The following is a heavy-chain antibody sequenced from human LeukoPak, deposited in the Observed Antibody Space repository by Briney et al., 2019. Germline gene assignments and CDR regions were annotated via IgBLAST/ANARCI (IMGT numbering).Heavy chain of an antibody. CDR3: ARENYGDDATRGAFDI. CDR1: GYTFTGYY. D-gene: IGHD4-17*01. J-gene: IGHJ3*02. Sequence: ASVKVSCKASGYTFTGYYMHWVRQAPGQGLEWMGWINPNSGGTNYAQKFQGRVTMTRDTFISTAYMELSRLRSDDTAVYYCARENYGDDATRGAFDIWGQGTMVTVSS. V-gene: IGHV1-2*02. CDR2: INPNSGGT.